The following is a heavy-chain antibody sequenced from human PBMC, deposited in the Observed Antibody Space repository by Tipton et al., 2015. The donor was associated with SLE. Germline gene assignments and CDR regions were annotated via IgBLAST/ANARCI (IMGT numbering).Heavy chain of an antibody. Sequence: TLSLTCTVSGGSISSFYWSWIRQPPGKGLEWIGYIYYSGSTNYNPSLKSRVTKSVDTSKNQFSLKLSSVTAADTAVYYCARDHLPGGYYYYMDVWGKGTTVTVSS. CDR2: IYYSGST. V-gene: IGHV4-59*01. CDR1: GGSISSFY. J-gene: IGHJ6*03. CDR3: ARDHLPGGYYYYMDV. D-gene: IGHD3-10*01.